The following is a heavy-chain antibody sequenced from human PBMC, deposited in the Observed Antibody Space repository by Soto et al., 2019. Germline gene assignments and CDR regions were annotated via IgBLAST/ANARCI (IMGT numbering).Heavy chain of an antibody. CDR3: AKLPLVLALGFDY. Sequence: GGSLRLSCAASDFTFSNAWINWVRQAPGKGLEWVGRIKSKTHGGTTDFAAPVKGRFAISRDDSKNMVYLQMNSLKTEDTGIYYCAKLPLVLALGFDYWGQGTLVTVSS. J-gene: IGHJ4*02. CDR2: IKSKTHGGTT. V-gene: IGHV3-15*07. CDR1: DFTFSNAW.